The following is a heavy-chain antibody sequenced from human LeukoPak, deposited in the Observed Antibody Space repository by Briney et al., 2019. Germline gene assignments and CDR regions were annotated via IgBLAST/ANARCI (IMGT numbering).Heavy chain of an antibody. V-gene: IGHV3-23*01. CDR2: ISGSGGST. CDR1: GFTFSTYV. J-gene: IGHJ4*02. CDR3: AKGNWRYFDY. D-gene: IGHD1-1*01. Sequence: GGSLRLSCAASGFTFSTYVVSWVRQAPGKGLEWVSAISGSGGSTYYADSVKGRFTISRDNSKNTLYLQMNSLGADDTAAYYCAKGNWRYFDYWGQGTLVTVSS.